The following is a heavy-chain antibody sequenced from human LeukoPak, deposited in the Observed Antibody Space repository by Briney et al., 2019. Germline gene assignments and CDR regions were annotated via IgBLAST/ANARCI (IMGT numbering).Heavy chain of an antibody. CDR3: ARGGLFGVVTWNYYYGMDV. D-gene: IGHD3-3*01. CDR2: IWYDGSNK. V-gene: IGHV3-33*01. J-gene: IGHJ6*02. Sequence: GGSLRLSCAASGFTFSSYGMHWVRQAPGKGLEWVAVIWYDGSNKYYADSVKGRFTISRDNSKNTLYLQMNSLRSEDTAVYYCARGGLFGVVTWNYYYGMDVWGQGTTVTVSS. CDR1: GFTFSSYG.